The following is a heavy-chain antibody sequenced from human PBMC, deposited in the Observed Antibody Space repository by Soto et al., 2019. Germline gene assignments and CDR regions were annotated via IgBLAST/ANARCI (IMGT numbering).Heavy chain of an antibody. D-gene: IGHD5-12*01. CDR1: GFTFSSYS. J-gene: IGHJ4*02. V-gene: IGHV3-48*01. CDR3: ARDPEYSGYDLVYYFDY. Sequence: GGSLRLSCAASGFTFSSYSMNWVRQAPGKGLEWVSYISSSSSTIYYADSVKGRFTISRDNAKNSLYLQMNSLRAEDTAVYYCARDPEYSGYDLVYYFDYWGQGTLVTVSS. CDR2: ISSSSSTI.